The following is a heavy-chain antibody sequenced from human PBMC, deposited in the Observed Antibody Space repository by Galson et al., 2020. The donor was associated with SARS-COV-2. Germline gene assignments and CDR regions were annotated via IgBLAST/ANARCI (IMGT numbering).Heavy chain of an antibody. CDR3: ASTMGWLQFGAFDI. Sequence: GGSLRLSCAASGFTFSSYWMSWVRQAPGKGLEWVANIKQDGSEKYYVDSVKGRFTISRDNAKNSLYLQMNSLRAEDTAVYYCASTMGWLQFGAFDIWGQGTMVTVSS. CDR2: IKQDGSEK. CDR1: GFTFSSYW. V-gene: IGHV3-7*01. D-gene: IGHD5-12*01. J-gene: IGHJ3*02.